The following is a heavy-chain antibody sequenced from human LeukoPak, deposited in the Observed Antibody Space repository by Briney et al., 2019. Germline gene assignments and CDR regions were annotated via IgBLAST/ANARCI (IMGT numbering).Heavy chain of an antibody. CDR3: ARGRRIAVMDY. D-gene: IGHD6-19*01. CDR1: GGSFSGYY. Sequence: SETLSLTCAVYGGSFSGYYRSWIRQPPGKGLEWIGEINHSGSTNYNPSLESRVTISVDTSKNQFSLKLSSVTAADTAVYYCARGRRIAVMDYWGQGTLVTVSS. J-gene: IGHJ4*02. CDR2: INHSGST. V-gene: IGHV4-34*01.